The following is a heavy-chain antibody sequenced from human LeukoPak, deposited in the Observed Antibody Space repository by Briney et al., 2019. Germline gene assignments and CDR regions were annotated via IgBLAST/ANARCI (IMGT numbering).Heavy chain of an antibody. CDR1: GGSISSGGYY. V-gene: IGHV4-31*03. CDR2: IYYSGST. D-gene: IGHD2-2*02. J-gene: IGHJ3*02. Sequence: TETLSLTCTVSGGSISSGGYYWSWIRQHPGKGLEWIGYIYYSGSTYYNPSLKSRVTISVDTSKNQFSLKLSSVTAADTAVYYCAREDPGYCSSTSCYSHAFDIWGQGTMVTVSS. CDR3: AREDPGYCSSTSCYSHAFDI.